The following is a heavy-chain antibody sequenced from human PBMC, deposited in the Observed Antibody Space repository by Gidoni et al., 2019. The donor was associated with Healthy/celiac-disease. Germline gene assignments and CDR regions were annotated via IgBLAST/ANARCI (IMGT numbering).Heavy chain of an antibody. V-gene: IGHV3-48*01. CDR2: ISSSSSTI. Sequence: EVQLVESGGGLVQPGGSLRLSCAASGFTFSSYSMNWVRQAPGKGLEWVSYISSSSSTIYYADSVKGRFTISRDNAKNSLYLQMNSLRAEDTAVYYCARGANYYDSSGYPDFDYWGQGTLVTVSS. J-gene: IGHJ4*02. D-gene: IGHD3-22*01. CDR3: ARGANYYDSSGYPDFDY. CDR1: GFTFSSYS.